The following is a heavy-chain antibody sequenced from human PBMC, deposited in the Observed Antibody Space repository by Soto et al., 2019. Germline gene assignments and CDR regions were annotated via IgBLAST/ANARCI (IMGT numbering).Heavy chain of an antibody. CDR3: AKVGRCSTSCYHPFDY. J-gene: IGHJ4*02. V-gene: IGHV3-23*01. D-gene: IGHD2-2*01. CDR2: ISGSGGST. CDR1: GFTFSSYA. Sequence: GGSLRLSCAASGFTFSSYAMSWVRQAPGKGLEWVSAISGSGGSTYYADSVKGRFTISRANSKNTLYLQMNSLRAEDTAVYYCAKVGRCSTSCYHPFDYWGQGTLVTVSS.